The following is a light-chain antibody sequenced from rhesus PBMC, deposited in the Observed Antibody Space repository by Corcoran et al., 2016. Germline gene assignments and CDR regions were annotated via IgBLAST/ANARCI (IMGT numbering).Light chain of an antibody. CDR2: YAS. CDR1: QDSNHF. V-gene: IGKV1-66*01. CDR3: QHYNNSPWT. J-gene: IGKJ1*01. Sequence: DIQMTQSPSSLSASVGDRVTITCRASQDSNHFLSWYQQKPGKAPKPLISYASTLEAGVPSRLSGSGSGTDYTLTIISLQPEDLATYYWQHYNNSPWTFGQGTKVEIK.